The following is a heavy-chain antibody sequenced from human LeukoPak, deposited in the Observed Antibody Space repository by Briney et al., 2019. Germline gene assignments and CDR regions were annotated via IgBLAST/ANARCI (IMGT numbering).Heavy chain of an antibody. CDR1: GGSISSSNW. CDR2: IYYSGST. Sequence: SETLSLTCAVSGGSISSSNWWSWVRQPPGKGLEWIGYIYYSGSTNYNPSLKSRVTISVDTSKNQFSLKLSSVTAADTAVYYCASLIAVGGFDPWGQGTLVTVSS. D-gene: IGHD6-19*01. J-gene: IGHJ5*02. V-gene: IGHV4-4*02. CDR3: ASLIAVGGFDP.